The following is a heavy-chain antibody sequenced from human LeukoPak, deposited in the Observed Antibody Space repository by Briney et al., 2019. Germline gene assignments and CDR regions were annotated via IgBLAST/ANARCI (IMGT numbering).Heavy chain of an antibody. V-gene: IGHV3-48*03. D-gene: IGHD3-9*01. Sequence: GGSLRLSCAASGFTFSSYEMNWVRQAPGKGLEWVSYISSSGSTIYYADSVKGRFTISRDNAKNSLYLQMNSLRAEDTAVYYCARELRYFDWSPDAFDIWGQGTMVTVPS. CDR3: ARELRYFDWSPDAFDI. CDR2: ISSSGSTI. CDR1: GFTFSSYE. J-gene: IGHJ3*02.